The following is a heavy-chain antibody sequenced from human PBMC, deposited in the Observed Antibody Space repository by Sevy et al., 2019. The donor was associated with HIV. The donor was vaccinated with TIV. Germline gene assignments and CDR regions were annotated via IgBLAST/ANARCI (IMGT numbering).Heavy chain of an antibody. D-gene: IGHD1-26*01. CDR1: GFSFSDHR. J-gene: IGHJ4*02. CDR2: ISYDGRNTK. CDR3: AKDRRESLSSAFDY. V-gene: IGHV3-30*18. Sequence: GGSLRLSCVGSGFSFSDHRMHWVRQAPGKGLEWMAVISYDGRNTKYKADTVKGRITISTDNSKNTLYLQMNSLRAEDTAIYYCAKDRRESLSSAFDYWGQGTLVTVSS.